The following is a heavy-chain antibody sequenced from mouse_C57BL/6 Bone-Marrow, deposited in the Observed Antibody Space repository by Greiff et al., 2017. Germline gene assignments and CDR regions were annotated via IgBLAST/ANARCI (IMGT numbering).Heavy chain of an antibody. CDR3: ARCRIYYDYDGYFDY. CDR1: GYTFTSYW. Sequence: VQLQQPGAELVKPGASVKMSCKASGYTFTSYWITWVKQRPGQGLEWIGDIYPGSGSTNYNEKFKSKATLTVDTSSSTAYMQLSSLTSEDSAVYYCARCRIYYDYDGYFDYGGQGTTLTVSS. D-gene: IGHD2-4*01. V-gene: IGHV1-55*01. CDR2: IYPGSGST. J-gene: IGHJ2*01.